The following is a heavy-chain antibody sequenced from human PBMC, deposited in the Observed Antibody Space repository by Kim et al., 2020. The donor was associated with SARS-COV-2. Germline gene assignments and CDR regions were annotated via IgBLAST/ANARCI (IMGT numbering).Heavy chain of an antibody. CDR3: ARASRWTDAFDI. J-gene: IGHJ3*02. V-gene: IGHV1-46*01. Sequence: SYAQKFKGSVTMTRDTSTSTVYMELSTLRSEDTAVYYCARASRWTDAFDIWGQGTMVTVSS. D-gene: IGHD1-1*01.